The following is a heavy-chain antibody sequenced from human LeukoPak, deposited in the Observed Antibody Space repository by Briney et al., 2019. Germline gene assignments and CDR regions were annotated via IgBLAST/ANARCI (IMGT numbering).Heavy chain of an antibody. CDR2: INHSGST. J-gene: IGHJ4*02. D-gene: IGHD4-17*01. V-gene: IGHV4-34*01. CDR1: GFTFSSYG. Sequence: PGGSLRLSCAASGFTFSSYGMSWIRQPPGKGLEWIGEINHSGSTNYNPSLKSRVTISVDTSKNQFSLKLSSVTAADTAVYYCARVSPNTVTTLQYFDYWGQGTLVTVSS. CDR3: ARVSPNTVTTLQYFDY.